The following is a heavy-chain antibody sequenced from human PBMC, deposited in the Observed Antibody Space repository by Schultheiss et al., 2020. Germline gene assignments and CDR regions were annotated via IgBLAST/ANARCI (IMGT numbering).Heavy chain of an antibody. V-gene: IGHV4-59*05. CDR1: GGSISSYY. CDR3: ARHSSGWSGDWFDP. CDR2: IYYSGST. J-gene: IGHJ5*02. D-gene: IGHD6-19*01. Sequence: SETLSLTCTVSGGSISSYYWSWIRQPPGKGLEWIGSIYYSGSTYYNPSLKSRVTISVDTSKNQFSLKLSSVTAADTAVYYCARHSSGWSGDWFDPWGQGTLVTVSS.